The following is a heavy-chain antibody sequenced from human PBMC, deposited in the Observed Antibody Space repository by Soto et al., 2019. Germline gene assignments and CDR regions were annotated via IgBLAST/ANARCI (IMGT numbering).Heavy chain of an antibody. CDR1: GFTFSSYG. D-gene: IGHD3-9*01. J-gene: IGHJ6*02. CDR3: AKGLIRYFDWLSNNHYYYGMDV. V-gene: IGHV3-30*18. Sequence: GSLRLSCVASGFTFSSYGMHWVRQAPGKGLEWVAVISYDGSNKYYADSVKGRFTNSRDNSKTTLYLQMNSLRAEDTAVYYCAKGLIRYFDWLSNNHYYYGMDVWGQGTTVTVS. CDR2: ISYDGSNK.